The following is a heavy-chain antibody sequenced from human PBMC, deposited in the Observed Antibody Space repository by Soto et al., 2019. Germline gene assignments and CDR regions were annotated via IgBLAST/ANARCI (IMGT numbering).Heavy chain of an antibody. CDR1: GFTFKNYY. D-gene: IGHD1-7*01. CDR2: IKEDGSEG. V-gene: IGHV3-7*03. J-gene: IGHJ4*02. CDR3: ARQGYRGSGTTATNFDS. Sequence: GGSLRLSCAASGFTFKNYYMMWVRQAPGKGLEWVANIKEDGSEGHYVDSVKGRFTVSRDNTQNSLYLQMDSLRVEDTAVYYCARQGYRGSGTTATNFDSWGQGTLVTVSS.